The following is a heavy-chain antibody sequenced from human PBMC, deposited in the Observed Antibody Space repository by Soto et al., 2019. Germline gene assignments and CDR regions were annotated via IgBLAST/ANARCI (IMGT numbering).Heavy chain of an antibody. D-gene: IGHD6-13*01. CDR2: VIPIFGTA. Sequence: QVQLVQSGAEVKKPGSSVKVSCKASGGTFSSYAISWVRQAPGQGLEWMGGVIPIFGTANYAQKFQGRVTITADESTSTAYMELSSLRSEDTAVYYCAREEDVYSSSWYSFDYWGQGTLVTVSS. CDR1: GGTFSSYA. J-gene: IGHJ4*02. V-gene: IGHV1-69*12. CDR3: AREEDVYSSSWYSFDY.